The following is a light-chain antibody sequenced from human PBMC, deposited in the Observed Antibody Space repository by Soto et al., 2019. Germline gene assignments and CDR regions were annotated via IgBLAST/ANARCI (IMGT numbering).Light chain of an antibody. CDR3: QQRSDWRIT. CDR1: QSVSSS. Sequence: ILLTQSPGPLSLCPGERAALSCLASQSVSSSLAWNQQKLGQAPRLLISDTSNRSTGIPARFSGSGSGTDFTLTISSLEPEDFAVYYCQQRSDWRITFGQGTRLEIK. J-gene: IGKJ5*01. V-gene: IGKV3-11*01. CDR2: DTS.